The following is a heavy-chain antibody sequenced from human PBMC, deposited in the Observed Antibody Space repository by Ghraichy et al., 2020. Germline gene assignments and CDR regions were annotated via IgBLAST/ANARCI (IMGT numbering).Heavy chain of an antibody. CDR1: GYNFISYY. J-gene: IGHJ6*02. CDR2: INVSGGGT. CDR3: AHNGGYCRGGSCLGMDV. Sequence: ASVKVSCKASGYNFISYYMHWVRAAPGQGLEWMGLINVSGGGTTYAQKFQGRVTMTSDTSTSTVYMQLSSLRSEDTAVYYCAHNGGYCRGGSCLGMDVWGQGTTVIVAS. D-gene: IGHD2-15*01. V-gene: IGHV1-46*01.